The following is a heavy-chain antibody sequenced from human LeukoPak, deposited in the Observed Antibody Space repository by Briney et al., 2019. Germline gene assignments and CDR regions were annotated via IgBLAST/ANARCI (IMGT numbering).Heavy chain of an antibody. CDR2: ISGSGGST. CDR1: GFTFSSYA. J-gene: IGHJ5*02. D-gene: IGHD4-17*01. Sequence: GGSLRLSCAASGFTFSSYAMSWVRQAPGKGLEWVSAISGSGGSTYYADSVKGRFTISRDNSKNTLYLQMNSLRAEDTAVYYCARGPGTTTVTYNWFDPWGQGTLVTVSS. CDR3: ARGPGTTTVTYNWFDP. V-gene: IGHV3-23*01.